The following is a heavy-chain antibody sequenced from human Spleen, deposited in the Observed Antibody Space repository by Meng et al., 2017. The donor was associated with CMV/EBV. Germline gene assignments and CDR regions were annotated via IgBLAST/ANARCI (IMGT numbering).Heavy chain of an antibody. V-gene: IGHV1-46*01. CDR1: RHTFTTDN. J-gene: IGHJ4*02. CDR3: ARAVTGTTFDY. D-gene: IGHD1-7*01. CDR2: VTPTDDRT. Sequence: ASVKVSCKASRHTFTTDNIHWVRQAPGQGLEWMAIVTPTDDRTNYAQKFQGRVTMTRDTSTNTVYMELSSLRSDDTAVYYCARAVTGTTFDYWGQGTLVTVSS.